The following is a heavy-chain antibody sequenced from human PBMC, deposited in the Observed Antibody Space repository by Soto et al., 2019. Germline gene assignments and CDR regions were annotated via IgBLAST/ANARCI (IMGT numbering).Heavy chain of an antibody. J-gene: IGHJ4*02. CDR2: IYHTGNT. CDR1: GGSISSSSW. D-gene: IGHD6-13*01. V-gene: IGHV4-4*02. CDR3: ARDLAAVPRAFDY. Sequence: SETLSRTCAVSGGSISSSSWWSWVRQPPGKGLEWIGEIYHTGNTNYNPSLKSRVTISVDTSKTQFSLNLRSVTAADTAVYYCARDLAAVPRAFDYWGRGTLVTVSS.